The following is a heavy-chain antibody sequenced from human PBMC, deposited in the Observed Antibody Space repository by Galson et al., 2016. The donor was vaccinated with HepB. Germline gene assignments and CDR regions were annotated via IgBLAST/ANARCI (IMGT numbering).Heavy chain of an antibody. CDR3: ARDRGKVVPFDS. CDR2: IFGGGTT. V-gene: IGHV3-66*02. D-gene: IGHD2-2*01. J-gene: IGHJ4*02. CDR1: GFTVSSNQ. Sequence: SLRLSCAVSGFTVSSNQMSWVRQAPGTGLEWVSFIFGGGTTYYTDSVKGRFTISRDNSKNTLYLQMDSLRVEDTAVYYCARDRGKVVPFDSWGQGTLVTVSS.